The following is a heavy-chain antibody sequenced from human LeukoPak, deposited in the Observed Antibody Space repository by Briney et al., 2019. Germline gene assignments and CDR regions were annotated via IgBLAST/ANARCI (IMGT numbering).Heavy chain of an antibody. CDR1: GGSFSDYY. J-gene: IGHJ4*02. D-gene: IGHD3-10*01. Sequence: PSETLSLTCAIYGGSFSDYYWSWIRQPPGEGLEWIGEINHSGSTSYNPSLESRVTISVDTSKNQFSLRLSSMTAADTAVYYCASLHQVRGVAVFDCWGQGTLVTVSS. CDR2: INHSGST. CDR3: ASLHQVRGVAVFDC. V-gene: IGHV4-34*01.